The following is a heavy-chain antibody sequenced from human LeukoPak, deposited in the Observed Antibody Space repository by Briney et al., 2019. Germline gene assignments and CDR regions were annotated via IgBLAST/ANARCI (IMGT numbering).Heavy chain of an antibody. J-gene: IGHJ5*02. CDR2: IYHSGST. Sequence: SETLSLTCTVYGYSISSGYYWGWIRQPPGKGLEWIGSIYHSGSTYYNPSLKSRVTISVDTSKNQFSLKLSSVTAADTAVYYCARGHRSPRNWFDPWGQGTLVTVSP. V-gene: IGHV4-38-2*02. CDR1: GYSISSGYY. CDR3: ARGHRSPRNWFDP.